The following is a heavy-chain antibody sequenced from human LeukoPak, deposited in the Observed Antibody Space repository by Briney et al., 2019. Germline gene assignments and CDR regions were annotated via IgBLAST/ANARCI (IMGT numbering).Heavy chain of an antibody. Sequence: ASVKVSCKASGYTFTSYDINWVRQATGQGLEWMGWMNPNSGNTNYAQKLQGRVTMTTDTSTSTAYMELRSLRSDDTAVYYCARALYSSSAIDYWGQGTLVTVSS. CDR1: GYTFTSYD. D-gene: IGHD6-13*01. CDR2: MNPNSGNT. J-gene: IGHJ4*02. CDR3: ARALYSSSAIDY. V-gene: IGHV1-18*01.